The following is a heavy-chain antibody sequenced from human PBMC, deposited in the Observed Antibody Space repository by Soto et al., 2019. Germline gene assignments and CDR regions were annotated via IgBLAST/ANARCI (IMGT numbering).Heavy chain of an antibody. D-gene: IGHD3-10*01. CDR2: FDPEDGET. Sequence: QVQLVQSGAEVKKPGASVKVSCKVSGYTLTELSMHWVRQAPGKGLEWMGGFDPEDGETIYAQKFQGRVTMTEDTPTDTAHMERSSLRSEDTAVYYCATAVWFGELARYNWFDPWGQGTLVTVSS. CDR3: ATAVWFGELARYNWFDP. CDR1: GYTLTELS. V-gene: IGHV1-24*01. J-gene: IGHJ5*02.